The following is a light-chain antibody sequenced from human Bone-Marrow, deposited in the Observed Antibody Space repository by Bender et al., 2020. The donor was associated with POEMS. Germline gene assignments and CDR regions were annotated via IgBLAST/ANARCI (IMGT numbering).Light chain of an antibody. J-gene: IGLJ3*02. CDR3: AAWDDSLTARL. Sequence: QSVLTQPPSASGTPGQRVTISCSGNNSNIGGNAVQWFQQLPGTAPKLLIYSNGQRPSGVPGRFSGSKSGTSASLAISGLQPEDEADYFCAAWDDSLTARLFGGGTKLTVL. V-gene: IGLV1-44*01. CDR2: SNG. CDR1: NSNIGGNA.